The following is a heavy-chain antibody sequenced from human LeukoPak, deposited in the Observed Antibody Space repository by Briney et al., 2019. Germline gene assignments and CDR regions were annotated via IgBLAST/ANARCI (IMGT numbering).Heavy chain of an antibody. Sequence: SETLSLTCTVSGGSISSYYWSWIRQPPGKGLEWIGYIYYSGSTNYNPSLKSRVTISVDTSKNQFSLKLSSVTAADTAVYYCARDRPFRGSYYSGAFDYWGQGTLVTVSS. V-gene: IGHV4-59*01. CDR2: IYYSGST. D-gene: IGHD1-26*01. CDR1: GGSISSYY. J-gene: IGHJ4*02. CDR3: ARDRPFRGSYYSGAFDY.